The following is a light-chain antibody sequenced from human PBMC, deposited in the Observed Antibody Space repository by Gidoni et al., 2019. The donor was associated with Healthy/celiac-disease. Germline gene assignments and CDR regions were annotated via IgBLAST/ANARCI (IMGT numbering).Light chain of an antibody. CDR1: PVINNW. CDR2: KSS. CDR3: QQYNSYSGT. Sequence: DIQLTQSPSTLSASKGDRVTITCRASPVINNWLAWYQQKPGKAPKLLIYKSSALESGVSSRFSGSGSGTEFTLTISSLQPDDFATYYCQQYNSYSGTFGQGTKVEIK. V-gene: IGKV1-5*03. J-gene: IGKJ1*01.